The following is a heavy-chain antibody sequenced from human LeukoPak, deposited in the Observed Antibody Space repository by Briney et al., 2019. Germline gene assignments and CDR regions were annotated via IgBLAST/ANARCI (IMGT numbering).Heavy chain of an antibody. CDR3: ARDNDYGGYYFDY. J-gene: IGHJ4*02. D-gene: IGHD4-23*01. CDR1: GDSVSSNSAS. V-gene: IGHV6-1*01. CDR2: TYYTSKWFN. Sequence: LSQTLSLTCAISGDSVSSNSASWHWIRQSPSRGLQWLARTYYTSKWFNDYAVSLKSRITINPDTSKNQFSLQLNSVTPEDTAVYFCARDNDYGGYYFDYWGQGTLVTVSS.